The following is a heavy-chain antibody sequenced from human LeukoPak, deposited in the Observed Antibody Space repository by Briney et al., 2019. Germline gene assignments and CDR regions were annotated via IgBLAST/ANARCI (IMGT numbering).Heavy chain of an antibody. J-gene: IGHJ3*02. CDR1: GFTFSSYC. Sequence: GGSLRLSCAASGFTFSSYCMDWVRQTPGKGLEWVSSISSSSSYIYYADSVKGRFTISRDNSKNTLYLQMNSLRVEDTAVYYCAKYRNPDDYGDYVSFSPHAFDIWGQGTMVTVSS. V-gene: IGHV3-21*01. D-gene: IGHD4-17*01. CDR2: ISSSSSYI. CDR3: AKYRNPDDYGDYVSFSPHAFDI.